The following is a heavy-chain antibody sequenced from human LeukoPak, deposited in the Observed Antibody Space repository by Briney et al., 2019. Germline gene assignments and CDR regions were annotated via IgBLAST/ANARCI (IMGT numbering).Heavy chain of an antibody. Sequence: GGSLRLSCAASGFTFSSYAMSWVRQAPGKGLEWVSAISDSGGKTYYADSMKGRFTISRDNSKNTLYLQMNSLRAEDTAVHYCAKHGSGRYFDYWGQGTLVTVSS. V-gene: IGHV3-23*01. CDR2: ISDSGGKT. J-gene: IGHJ4*02. D-gene: IGHD6-19*01. CDR1: GFTFSSYA. CDR3: AKHGSGRYFDY.